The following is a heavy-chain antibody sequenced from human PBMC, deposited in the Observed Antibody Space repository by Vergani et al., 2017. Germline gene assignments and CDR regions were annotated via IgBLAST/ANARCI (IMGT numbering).Heavy chain of an antibody. CDR3: ARARCIETCYMSNWLDS. V-gene: IGHV3-7*01. J-gene: IGHJ5*01. CDR1: GFMFSNYW. CDR2: IKQDGSEK. D-gene: IGHD3-9*01. Sequence: EVQLVESGGGLVQPGGSLRLSCAASGFMFSNYWMNWVRQAPGKGLEWVANIKQDGSEKYYVDSVRGRFTISRDNAKNSLYLQMNSLRVEDTGVYYCARARCIETCYMSNWLDSWGQGTLVTVSS.